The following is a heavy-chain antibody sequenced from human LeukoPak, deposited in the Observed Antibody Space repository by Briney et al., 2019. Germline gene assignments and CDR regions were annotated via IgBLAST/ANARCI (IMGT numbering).Heavy chain of an antibody. Sequence: GRSLRLSCAASGFTFSSYGMHWVRQAPGKGLEWVAVISSDGSNKYYADSVKGRFTISRDNSKHTLYLQMNSLRAEDTALYYCAKDAEYENYYDSSGYYLYYFDYWGQGTLVTVSS. CDR3: AKDAEYENYYDSSGYYLYYFDY. J-gene: IGHJ4*02. CDR1: GFTFSSYG. V-gene: IGHV3-30*18. D-gene: IGHD3-22*01. CDR2: ISSDGSNK.